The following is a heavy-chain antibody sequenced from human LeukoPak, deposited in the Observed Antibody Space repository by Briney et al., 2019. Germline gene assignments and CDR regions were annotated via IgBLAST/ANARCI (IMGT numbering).Heavy chain of an antibody. Sequence: SETLSLTCAVYGGSLSGYSWSWIRQPPGKGLEWIGEINHSGSTNYNPFLKSRVTISVDTAKNQFSLKLSSVTAADTAVYYCARSNWFDPWGQGTLVTVSS. J-gene: IGHJ5*02. CDR1: GGSLSGYS. CDR3: ARSNWFDP. CDR2: INHSGST. V-gene: IGHV4-34*01.